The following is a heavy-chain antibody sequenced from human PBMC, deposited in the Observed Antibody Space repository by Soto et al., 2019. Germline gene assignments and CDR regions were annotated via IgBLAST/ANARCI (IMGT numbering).Heavy chain of an antibody. V-gene: IGHV4-34*01. Sequence: SETLSLTCAVYGGSFSGYYWSWIRQPPGKGLEWIGEINHSGSTNYNPSLKSRVTISVDTSKNQFSLKLSSVTAADTAVYYCARGRGYNYPDYSGFDYWGQGTLVTVSS. CDR1: GGSFSGYY. CDR3: ARGRGYNYPDYSGFDY. J-gene: IGHJ4*02. CDR2: INHSGST. D-gene: IGHD5-18*01.